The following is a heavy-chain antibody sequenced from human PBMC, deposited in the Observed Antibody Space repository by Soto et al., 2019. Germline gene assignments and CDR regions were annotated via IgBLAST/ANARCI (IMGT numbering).Heavy chain of an antibody. CDR2: IWNDGSKK. J-gene: IGHJ2*01. CDR3: VRAIPFQYSNNWLHWYFDL. D-gene: IGHD1-1*01. Sequence: VQLVESGGGVVQPGMSLRLSCAASGFVYNTYAMHWVRLSPGKGLEWVALIWNDGSKKYYVDSVKGRFTISRDNSQDTRHLQMDSPRVEDTAVSLCVRAIPFQYSNNWLHWYFDLWGRGTQVTVSS. CDR1: GFVYNTYA. V-gene: IGHV3-33*01.